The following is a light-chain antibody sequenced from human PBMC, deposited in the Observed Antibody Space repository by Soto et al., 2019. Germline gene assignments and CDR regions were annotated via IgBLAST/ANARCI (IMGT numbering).Light chain of an antibody. CDR2: GAS. CDR3: QQYDKWTRT. CDR1: QSVSRK. J-gene: IGKJ1*01. V-gene: IGKV3-15*01. Sequence: EIVMTQSPATLSVSPGERFTLSCRASQSVSRKLAWYQQTRGQAPRLLIYGASTRATGVPARFSGSGYGTEFTLTISNLKHEDFAVYHCQQYDKWTRTFGHGTKVDIK.